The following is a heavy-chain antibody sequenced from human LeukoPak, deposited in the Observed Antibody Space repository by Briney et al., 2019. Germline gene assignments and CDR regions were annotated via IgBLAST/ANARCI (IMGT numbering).Heavy chain of an antibody. J-gene: IGHJ4*02. CDR1: GFTFSNAW. CDR2: IKSKYDGETI. CDR3: TTDLFGAIAPY. Sequence: GGSLRLSCAASGFTFSNAWMTWVRQAPGKGLEWVGRIKSKYDGETIDYAAPVKGRFTISRDDSENTLYLQMNSLKTEDTAVYYCTTDLFGAIAPYRGQGTLVTVSS. D-gene: IGHD3-16*02. V-gene: IGHV3-15*01.